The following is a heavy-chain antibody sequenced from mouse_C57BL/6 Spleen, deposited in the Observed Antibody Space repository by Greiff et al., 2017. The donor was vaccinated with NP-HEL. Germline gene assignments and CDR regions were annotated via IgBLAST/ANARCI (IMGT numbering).Heavy chain of an antibody. D-gene: IGHD1-1*01. J-gene: IGHJ4*01. CDR1: GYSFTSYY. CDR3: ARSVVAHYYAMDY. V-gene: IGHV1-66*01. CDR2: IYPGSGNT. Sequence: QVQLKQSGPELVKPGASVKISCKASGYSFTSYYIHWVKQRPGQGLEWIGWIYPGSGNTKYNEKFKGKATLTADTSSSTAYMQLSSLTSEDSAVYYCARSVVAHYYAMDYWGQGTSVTVSS.